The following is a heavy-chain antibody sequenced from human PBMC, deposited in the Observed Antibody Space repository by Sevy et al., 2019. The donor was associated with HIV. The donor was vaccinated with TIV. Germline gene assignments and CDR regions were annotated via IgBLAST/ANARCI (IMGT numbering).Heavy chain of an antibody. D-gene: IGHD6-19*01. J-gene: IGHJ6*02. CDR3: ARGIAGYSSGWYALYGMDV. Sequence: GGSLRLSCAASGFTVSSNYMSWVRQAPGKGLEWVSVIYSSGSTYYADSVKGRFTISRDNSKNTLYLQMNSLRAEDTAVYYCARGIAGYSSGWYALYGMDVWGQGTTVTVSS. CDR1: GFTVSSNY. V-gene: IGHV3-53*01. CDR2: IYSSGST.